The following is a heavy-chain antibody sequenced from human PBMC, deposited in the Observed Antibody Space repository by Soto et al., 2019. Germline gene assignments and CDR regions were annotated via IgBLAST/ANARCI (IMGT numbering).Heavy chain of an antibody. Sequence: QVQLVQSGAEVKKPGASVKVSCKTSGYTFTDYNFNWVRQVTGQGLEWMGWMNPNSGNTVYAQRFQGRVTMTRNTSIRTAYMELSSLRSEDTAVYYCARAAIAVAGYLDADVFDKWGQGTSVTVSS. J-gene: IGHJ3*02. V-gene: IGHV1-8*01. CDR3: ARAAIAVAGYLDADVFDK. D-gene: IGHD6-19*01. CDR1: GYTFTDYN. CDR2: MNPNSGNT.